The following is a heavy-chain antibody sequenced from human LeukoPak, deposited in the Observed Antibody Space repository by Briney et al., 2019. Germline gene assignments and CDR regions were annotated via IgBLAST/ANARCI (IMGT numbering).Heavy chain of an antibody. CDR1: GFTFHDYP. J-gene: IGHJ4*02. D-gene: IGHD5-18*01. V-gene: IGHV3-9*01. CDR3: AKVGPVSSYGFGFFNY. Sequence: SLRLSCPAPGFTFHDYPLHWVRQAPGKGLGGVSGLSYNSGSINYAESVKGRFTISRDNAKNSLYLQMNSLTVEDTALYYCAKVGPVSSYGFGFFNYWGRGTLVTVSS. CDR2: LSYNSGSI.